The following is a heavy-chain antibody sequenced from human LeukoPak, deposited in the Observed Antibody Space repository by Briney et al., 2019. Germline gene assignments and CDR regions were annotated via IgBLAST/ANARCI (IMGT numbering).Heavy chain of an antibody. CDR3: AKFHAVTIGPVAIDY. J-gene: IGHJ4*02. CDR2: ISGSGGNT. Sequence: GGSLRLSCAASGXTFSSYAMNWVRQAPGKGLEWVSAISGSGGNTCYADSVKGRFTISRDNSKNTLYLQMNSLRAEDTAVYYCAKFHAVTIGPVAIDYWGQGTLVTVSS. V-gene: IGHV3-23*01. D-gene: IGHD4-17*01. CDR1: GXTFSSYA.